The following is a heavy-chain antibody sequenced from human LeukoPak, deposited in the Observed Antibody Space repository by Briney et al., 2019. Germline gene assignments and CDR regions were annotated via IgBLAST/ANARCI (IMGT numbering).Heavy chain of an antibody. J-gene: IGHJ4*02. CDR3: ARATGITMVRGVYRFDY. CDR1: GYTFTTYY. Sequence: ASVKVSCKASGYTFTTYYMHWVRQAPGQGLEWMGIINPSGGGTSCAQKFQGRVTMTRDTSTSTVYMELSSLRSEDTAVYYCARATGITMVRGVYRFDYWGQGTLVTVSS. V-gene: IGHV1-46*01. D-gene: IGHD3-10*01. CDR2: INPSGGGT.